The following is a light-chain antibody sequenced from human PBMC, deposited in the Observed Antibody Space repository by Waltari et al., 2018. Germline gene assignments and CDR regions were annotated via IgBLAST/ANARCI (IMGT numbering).Light chain of an antibody. Sequence: SYVLTQPPSVSVAPGKTARITCGGNNIGSKSVHWYQQKPGQAPVLGVYADSDRPSGIPERFSGSNSGNTATLTISRVEAGDEADYYCQVWDSSSDHPGVFGGGTKLTVL. CDR2: ADS. V-gene: IGLV3-21*03. CDR1: NIGSKS. J-gene: IGLJ2*01. CDR3: QVWDSSSDHPGV.